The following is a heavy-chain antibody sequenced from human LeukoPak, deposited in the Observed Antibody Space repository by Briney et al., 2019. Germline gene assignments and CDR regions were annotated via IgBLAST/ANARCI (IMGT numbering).Heavy chain of an antibody. CDR3: ARAKTGKRIAAAGSYGMDV. D-gene: IGHD6-13*01. CDR2: ISYDGSNK. Sequence: PGRPLRLSCAASGFTFSSYAMHWVRQAPGKGLEWVAVISYDGSNKYYADSVKGRLTISRDNSKNTLYLQMNSLRAEDTAVYYCARAKTGKRIAAAGSYGMDVWGQGTTVTVSS. CDR1: GFTFSSYA. V-gene: IGHV3-30*04. J-gene: IGHJ6*02.